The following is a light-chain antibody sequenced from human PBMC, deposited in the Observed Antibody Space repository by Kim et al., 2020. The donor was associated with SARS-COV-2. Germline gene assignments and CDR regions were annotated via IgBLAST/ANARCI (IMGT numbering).Light chain of an antibody. CDR2: KAS. CDR1: QSISSW. V-gene: IGKV1-5*03. CDR3: QQYNGFPYT. Sequence: DIQMTQSPSTLSASVGDRVTITCRASQSISSWLAWYQQKPGKAPNLLIYKASSLESGVPSRFSGSGSGTEFTLTISRLQPDDFATYYCQQYNGFPYTFGQGTKLEI. J-gene: IGKJ2*01.